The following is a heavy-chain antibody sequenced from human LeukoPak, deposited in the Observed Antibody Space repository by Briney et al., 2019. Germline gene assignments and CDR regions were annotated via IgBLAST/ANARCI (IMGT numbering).Heavy chain of an antibody. CDR3: AKWGDYDVLTGYYVSDY. Sequence: GASLRLSCAASGFTFSNYAMSWVRQAPGKGLEWVSAITGSSGSTYYADSVKGRFTSSRDNSKSTLYLQMNSLRAEDTAVYYCAKWGDYDVLTGYYVSDYWGQGTLVTVSS. D-gene: IGHD3-9*01. V-gene: IGHV3-23*01. CDR1: GFTFSNYA. CDR2: ITGSSGST. J-gene: IGHJ4*02.